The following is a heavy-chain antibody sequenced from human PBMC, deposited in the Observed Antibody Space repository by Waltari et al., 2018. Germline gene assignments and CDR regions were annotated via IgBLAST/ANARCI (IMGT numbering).Heavy chain of an antibody. V-gene: IGHV4-61*02. CDR1: GGSISSGSYS. CDR2: IYTSGST. J-gene: IGHJ4*02. D-gene: IGHD5-18*01. Sequence: QVQLQASGPGLVTPSQTLSLTCTVSGGSISSGSYSWSWTRQPAGKGLEWIGRIYTSGSTNYNPSLKSRVTISVDTSKNQFSLKLSSVTAADTAVYYCASADTAMAPFDYWGQGTLVTVSS. CDR3: ASADTAMAPFDY.